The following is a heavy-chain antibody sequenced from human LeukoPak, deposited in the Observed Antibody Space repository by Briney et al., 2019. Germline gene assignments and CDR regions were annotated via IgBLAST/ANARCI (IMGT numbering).Heavy chain of an antibody. D-gene: IGHD3-10*01. J-gene: IGHJ4*02. CDR3: ARGYCGSGSYYPVYYFDY. V-gene: IGHV3-23*01. CDR1: GFTFSINA. Sequence: PGGSLRLSCAASGFTFSINAMGWVRQAPGGGLEWVSAINDDGGSTYYADSVKGRFTISRDNSKNTLYLQMNSLRTEDTAVYYCARGYCGSGSYYPVYYFDYWGQGTLVTVSS. CDR2: INDDGGST.